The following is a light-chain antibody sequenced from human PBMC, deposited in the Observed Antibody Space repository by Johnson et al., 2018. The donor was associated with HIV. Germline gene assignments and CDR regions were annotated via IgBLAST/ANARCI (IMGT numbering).Light chain of an antibody. CDR1: SCDIGNNY. CDR2: DNN. J-gene: IGLJ1*01. Sequence: QSVLTQPPSVSAAPGQKVTISCSGSSCDIGNNYVSCHQQFPGTAPKLLIYDNNKRSSGIPDRISGSKSGTSATLGITGLHTGDEADDDCGTWATRLSAGHVFGTGTKVTVL. CDR3: GTWATRLSAGHV. V-gene: IGLV1-51*01.